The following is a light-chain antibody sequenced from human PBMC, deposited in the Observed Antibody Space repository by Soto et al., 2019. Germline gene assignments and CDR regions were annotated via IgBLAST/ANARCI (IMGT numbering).Light chain of an antibody. Sequence: EILLTQSPGSLSLSPREKATLSCRASQSFSSNHLPWYQQKPGQAPRLLIYGASRRATGIPDRFSGSGSGTEFTLTISRLEPEDFAVYYCQQYGSSTYTFGQGTKVEIK. CDR1: QSFSSNH. CDR3: QQYGSSTYT. V-gene: IGKV3-20*01. J-gene: IGKJ2*01. CDR2: GAS.